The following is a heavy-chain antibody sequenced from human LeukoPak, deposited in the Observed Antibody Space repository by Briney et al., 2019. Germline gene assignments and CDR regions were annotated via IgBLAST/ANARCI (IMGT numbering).Heavy chain of an antibody. CDR1: GFTFSSYE. V-gene: IGHV3-48*03. Sequence: GGSLRLSCAASGFTFSSYEMNWVRQAPGKGLEWVSYISSSGSTIYYADSVKGRFTISRDNAKNSLYLQMNSLRAEDTAVYYCARRGASSGGLDYWGQGTLVTVSS. CDR3: ARRGASSGGLDY. J-gene: IGHJ4*02. D-gene: IGHD6-19*01. CDR2: ISSSGSTI.